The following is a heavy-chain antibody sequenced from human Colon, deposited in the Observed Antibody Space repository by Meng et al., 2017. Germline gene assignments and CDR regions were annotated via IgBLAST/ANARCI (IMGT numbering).Heavy chain of an antibody. Sequence: QVQLQESGPGLVKPSQTLSLTCTVSGDSISSDYFWSWIRQPPGKGLEWIGYIYHGGSTDYNPSLRSRVTISVDTSKNQFSLKLSSVTAADTAVYYCASGYSSGRTRNYFDYWGQGTLVTVSS. D-gene: IGHD6-19*01. CDR2: IYHGGST. J-gene: IGHJ4*02. CDR3: ASGYSSGRTRNYFDY. CDR1: GDSISSDYF. V-gene: IGHV4-30-4*01.